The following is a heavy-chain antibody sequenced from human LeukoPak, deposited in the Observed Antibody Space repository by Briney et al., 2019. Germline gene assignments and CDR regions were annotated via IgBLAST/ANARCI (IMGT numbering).Heavy chain of an antibody. J-gene: IGHJ5*02. CDR1: GYTFTSYY. V-gene: IGHV1-46*01. D-gene: IGHD6-19*01. Sequence: ASVKVSCKASGYTFTSYYMHWVRQAPGQGLEWMGIINPSGGSTSYAQKFQGRVTMTRDTSTSTVYMELRSLRSDDTAVYYCARYLAGPNWFDPWGQGTLVTVSS. CDR3: ARYLAGPNWFDP. CDR2: INPSGGST.